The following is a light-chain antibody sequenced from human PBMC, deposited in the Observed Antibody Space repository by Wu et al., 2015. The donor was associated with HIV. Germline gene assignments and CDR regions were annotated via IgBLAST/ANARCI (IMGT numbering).Light chain of an antibody. CDR3: QQYNAYPLT. CDR2: RTS. CDR1: QSISQW. Sequence: DIQMTQSPSTLSASVGDRVTVTCRASQSISQWLAWYQQRPGKAPKLLISRTSDLETGVPLRFSGSRSGTEFTLTISSLQPEDFATYYCQQYNAYPLTFGGGTKVQVK. J-gene: IGKJ4*01. V-gene: IGKV1-5*03.